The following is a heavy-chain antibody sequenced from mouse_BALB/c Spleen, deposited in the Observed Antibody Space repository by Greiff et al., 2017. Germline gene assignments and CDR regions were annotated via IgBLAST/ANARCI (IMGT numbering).Heavy chain of an antibody. CDR3: ARQEGYRYDEFAY. CDR2: ISSGGSYT. Sequence: DVKLVESGGGLVKPGGSLKLSCAASGFTFSSYAMSWVRQTPEKRLEWVATISSGGSYTYYPDSVKGRFTISRDNAKNTLYLQMSSLRSEDTAMYYCARQEGYRYDEFAYWGQGTLVTVSA. J-gene: IGHJ3*01. V-gene: IGHV5-9-3*01. CDR1: GFTFSSYA. D-gene: IGHD2-14*01.